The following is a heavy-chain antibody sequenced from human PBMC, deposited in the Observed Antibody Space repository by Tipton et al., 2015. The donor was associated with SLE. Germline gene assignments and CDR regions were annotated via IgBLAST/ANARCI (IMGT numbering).Heavy chain of an antibody. CDR2: INWNSDYI. CDR1: GFTFDEYA. Sequence: SLRLSCAASGFTFDEYAMHWVRQAPGKGLEWVAGINWNSDYIAYADSVRGRFTISRDNPKNSVYLQMSSLRDEDTAVYYCARDVGRRDSFWGQGTMVTVSS. J-gene: IGHJ3*01. V-gene: IGHV3-9*01. CDR3: ARDVGRRDSF. D-gene: IGHD5-24*01.